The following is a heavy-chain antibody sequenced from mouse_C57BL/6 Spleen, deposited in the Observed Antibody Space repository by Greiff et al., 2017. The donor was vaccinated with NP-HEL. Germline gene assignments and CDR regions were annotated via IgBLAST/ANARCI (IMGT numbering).Heavy chain of an antibody. Sequence: ESGPGLVKPSQSLSLTCSVTGYSITSGYYWNWIRQFPGNKLEWMGYISYDGSNNYNPSLKNRISITRDTSKNQFFLKLNSVTTEDTATYYCAREGYYVVDYWGQGTSVTVSS. CDR1: GYSITSGYY. CDR3: AREGYYVVDY. V-gene: IGHV3-6*01. J-gene: IGHJ4*01. CDR2: ISYDGSN.